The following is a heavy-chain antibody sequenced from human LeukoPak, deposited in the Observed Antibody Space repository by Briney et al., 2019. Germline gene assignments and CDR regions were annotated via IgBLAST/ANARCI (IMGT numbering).Heavy chain of an antibody. CDR2: TSRRGGST. V-gene: IGHV3-23*01. CDR3: AKSLEGAVAGTSWEYFQH. J-gene: IGHJ1*01. Sequence: GGSLRLSCAASGFTFSSYAMSWVRQAPGKVLEWVSATSRRGGSTYYADSVKGRFTISRDNSKNTLYLQMNSLRAEDTAVYYCAKSLEGAVAGTSWEYFQHWGQGTLVTVSS. CDR1: GFTFSSYA. D-gene: IGHD6-19*01.